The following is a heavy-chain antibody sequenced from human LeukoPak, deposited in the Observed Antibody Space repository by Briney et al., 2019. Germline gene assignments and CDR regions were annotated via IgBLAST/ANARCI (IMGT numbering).Heavy chain of an antibody. J-gene: IGHJ4*02. V-gene: IGHV4-34*01. CDR2: INHSGST. Sequence: SETLSLTCAVYGGSFSGYYWSWIRQPPGKGLEWIGEINHSGSTNYNPSLKSRVTISVDTSKNQFSLKLSSVTAADTAVYYCARGGGPVPFDYWDQGTLVTVSS. CDR3: ARGGGPVPFDY. CDR1: GGSFSGYY. D-gene: IGHD3-10*01.